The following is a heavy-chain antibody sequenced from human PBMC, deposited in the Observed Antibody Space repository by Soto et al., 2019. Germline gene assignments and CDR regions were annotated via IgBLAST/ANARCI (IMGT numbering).Heavy chain of an antibody. J-gene: IGHJ4*02. V-gene: IGHV3-23*01. CDR2: IGANGGPT. CDR1: GFIFSNYA. D-gene: IGHD3-10*01. CDR3: AKRALALRVFDY. Sequence: EVQLLDSGGGLVQPGASLRLSCAASGFIFSNYAMNWVRQAPGKGLEWVSTIGANGGPTYYADSVKGRFTISRDNSRDTLYLQMNRLRPEDTAVYYCAKRALALRVFDYGGQETLVTVSS.